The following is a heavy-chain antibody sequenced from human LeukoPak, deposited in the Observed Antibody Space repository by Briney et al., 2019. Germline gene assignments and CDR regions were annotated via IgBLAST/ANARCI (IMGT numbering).Heavy chain of an antibody. CDR1: GGSISSYY. CDR2: IYHSGST. Sequence: SETLSLTCTVSGGSISSYYWSWIRQPPGKGLEWIGSIYHSGSTYYNPSLKSRVTISVDTSKNQFSLKLSSVTAADTAVYYCARERRKQLVFYYYYMDVWGKGPRSPSP. V-gene: IGHV4-38-2*02. D-gene: IGHD6-6*01. CDR3: ARERRKQLVFYYYYMDV. J-gene: IGHJ6*03.